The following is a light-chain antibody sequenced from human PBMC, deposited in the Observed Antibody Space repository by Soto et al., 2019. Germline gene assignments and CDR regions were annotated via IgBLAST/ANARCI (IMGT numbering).Light chain of an antibody. CDR1: QRTSGW. V-gene: IGKV1-5*03. J-gene: IGKJ5*01. Sequence: DIQMTQSPSTLSAFVGYRVTITCRASQRTSGWLAWYQQKTGKAPKLLIYKASSLESGVPSRFSGSGSGTGFTLTISSLQPEDFATYYCQKSYSNPINCGQGTRRAIK. CDR2: KAS. CDR3: QKSYSNPIN.